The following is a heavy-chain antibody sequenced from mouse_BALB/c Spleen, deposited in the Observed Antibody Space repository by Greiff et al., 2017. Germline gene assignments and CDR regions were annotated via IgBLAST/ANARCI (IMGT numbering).Heavy chain of an antibody. Sequence: QVQLKESGAELARPGASVKMSCKASGYTFTSYTMHWVKQRPGQGLEWIGYINPSSGYTNYNQKFKDKATLTADKSSSTAYMQLSSLTSEDSAVYYCARWDYDGFAYWGQGTLVTVSA. CDR1: GYTFTSYT. J-gene: IGHJ3*01. CDR2: INPSSGYT. CDR3: ARWDYDGFAY. V-gene: IGHV1-4*01. D-gene: IGHD2-4*01.